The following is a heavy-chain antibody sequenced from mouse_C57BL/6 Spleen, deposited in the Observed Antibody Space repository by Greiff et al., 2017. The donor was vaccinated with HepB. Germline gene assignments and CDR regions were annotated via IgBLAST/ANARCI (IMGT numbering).Heavy chain of an antibody. J-gene: IGHJ3*01. CDR3: ARFPCYYDYDWFAY. CDR1: GYTFTDYN. CDR2: INPNNGGT. Sequence: EVQLQQSGPELVKPGASVKMSCKASGYTFTDYNMHWVKQSHGKSLEWIGYINPNNGGTSYNQKFKGKAKLTVNKSSSTAYMALRSLTSEDAAVYYCARFPCYYDYDWFAYWGQGTLVTVSA. V-gene: IGHV1-22*01. D-gene: IGHD2-4*01.